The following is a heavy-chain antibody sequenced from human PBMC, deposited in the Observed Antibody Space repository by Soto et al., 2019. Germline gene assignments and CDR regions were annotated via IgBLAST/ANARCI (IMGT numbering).Heavy chain of an antibody. Sequence: GSLRLSCAASGFTFSSYGMHWVRQAPGKGLEWVAVISYDGSNKYYADSVKGRFTISRDNSKNTLYLQMNSLRAEDTAVYYCAKNADSSSSIYFDYWGQGTLVTVSS. CDR2: ISYDGSNK. CDR3: AKNADSSSSIYFDY. D-gene: IGHD6-6*01. J-gene: IGHJ4*02. V-gene: IGHV3-30*18. CDR1: GFTFSSYG.